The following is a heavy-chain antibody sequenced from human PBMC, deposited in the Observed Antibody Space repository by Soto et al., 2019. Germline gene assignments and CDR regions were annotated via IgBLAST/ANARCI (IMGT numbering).Heavy chain of an antibody. CDR3: ARGDCSRTSCSGGGNAFDI. Sequence: QVQLQQWGAGLLKPSETLSLTCGVYGGSFSGYYWTWIRQPPGKGLEWIGEINHGGGTNQNPSLKSRVTISVDTTKRQFSLRLSSVTAADTAVYYCARGDCSRTSCSGGGNAFDIWGQGTMVTVSS. CDR2: INHGGGT. V-gene: IGHV4-34*01. J-gene: IGHJ3*02. CDR1: GGSFSGYY. D-gene: IGHD2-2*01.